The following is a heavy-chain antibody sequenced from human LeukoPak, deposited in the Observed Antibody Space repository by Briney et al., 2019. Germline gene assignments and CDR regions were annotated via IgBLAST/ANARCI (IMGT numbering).Heavy chain of an antibody. CDR3: ARGDCSSTSCSPARFDP. V-gene: IGHV4-59*08. CDR2: IYYSGST. Sequence: SETLSLTCTVSGGSISSYYWSWIRQPPGKGLEWIGYIYYSGSTYYNPSLKSRVTISVDTSKNQFSLKLSSVTAADTAVYYCARGDCSSTSCSPARFDPWGQGTLVTVSS. D-gene: IGHD2-2*01. J-gene: IGHJ5*02. CDR1: GGSISSYY.